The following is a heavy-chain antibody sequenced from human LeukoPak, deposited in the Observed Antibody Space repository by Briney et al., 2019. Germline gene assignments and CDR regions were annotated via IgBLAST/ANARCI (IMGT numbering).Heavy chain of an antibody. V-gene: IGHV1-18*01. CDR1: GYTFTSYG. CDR2: ISAYNGNT. CDR3: ARHSSSWYDYYYYGMDV. Sequence: GASVKVSCKAPGYTFTSYGISWVRQAPGQGLEWMGWISAYNGNTNYAQKLQGRVTMTTDTSTSTAYMELRSLRSDDTAVYYCARHSSSWYDYYYYGMDVWGQGTTVTVSS. J-gene: IGHJ6*02. D-gene: IGHD6-13*01.